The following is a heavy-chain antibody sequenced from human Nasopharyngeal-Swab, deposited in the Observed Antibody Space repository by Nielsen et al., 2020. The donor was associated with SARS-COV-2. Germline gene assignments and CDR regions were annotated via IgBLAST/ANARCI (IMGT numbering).Heavy chain of an antibody. CDR2: ISYDGSDK. J-gene: IGHJ4*02. D-gene: IGHD6-19*01. CDR1: GFTFSSYA. CDR3: ARGSIAVAGTFHFDY. V-gene: IGHV3-30*03. Sequence: GESLKISCAVSGFTFSSYAMHWVRQAPGKGLEWVAVISYDGSDKYYTDSVKGRFTISRDNSKKTLYLQMNSLRADDTAVYYCARGSIAVAGTFHFDYWGQGTLVTVSS.